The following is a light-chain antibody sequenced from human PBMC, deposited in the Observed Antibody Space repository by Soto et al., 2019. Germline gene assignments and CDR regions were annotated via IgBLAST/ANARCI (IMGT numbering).Light chain of an antibody. CDR2: DVS. V-gene: IGLV2-14*01. J-gene: IGLJ2*01. CDR1: SSDIGGYNF. CDR3: SSYTGRTPPVV. Sequence: QSALTQPASVSGSPGQSITISCTGTSSDIGGYNFVSWYQQHPGKAPKLMIYDVSNRPSGVSSRFSGSKSGNTASLTISGLQAEDEADYYCSSYTGRTPPVVFGGGTKLTVL.